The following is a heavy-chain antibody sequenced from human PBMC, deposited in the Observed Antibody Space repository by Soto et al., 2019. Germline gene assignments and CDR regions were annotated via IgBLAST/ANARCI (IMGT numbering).Heavy chain of an antibody. CDR1: VASITGSSD. CDR2: FSLSGTT. D-gene: IGHD2-8*02. CDR3: ARGMTPPGAPAWYYFDS. Sequence: NPSDTLSLTCTVSVASITGSSDLSLIRQPSWKGLEWIGRFSLSGTTNYNPSLRSRVTMSADVSKNQFSLRLTSVTAADTALYYCARGMTPPGAPAWYYFDSWGQGTLVTVSS. J-gene: IGHJ4*02. V-gene: IGHV4-4*07.